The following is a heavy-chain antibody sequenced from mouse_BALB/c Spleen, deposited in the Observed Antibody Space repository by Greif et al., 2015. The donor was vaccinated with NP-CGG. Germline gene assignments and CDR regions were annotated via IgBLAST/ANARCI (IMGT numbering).Heavy chain of an antibody. D-gene: IGHD4-1*01. CDR1: GYTFTDYY. J-gene: IGHJ4*01. CDR3: ARRTGTEAMDY. Sequence: LMESGPELVKPGASVKISCKASGYTFTDYYINWVKQKPGQGLEWIGWIYPGSGNTKYNEKFKGKATLTVDTSSSTAYMQLSSLTSEDTAVYFCARRTGTEAMDYWGQGTSFTVSS. V-gene: IGHV1-84*02. CDR2: IYPGSGNT.